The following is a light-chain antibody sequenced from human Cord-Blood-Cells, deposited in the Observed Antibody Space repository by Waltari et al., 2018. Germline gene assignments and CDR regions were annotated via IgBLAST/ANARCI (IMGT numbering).Light chain of an antibody. CDR3: CSYAGSSTWV. CDR2: EGS. CDR1: SSDVGSYNL. V-gene: IGLV2-23*01. J-gene: IGLJ3*02. Sequence: QSALTQPASVSGSPAQSITIPCTGTSSDVGSYNLVSWYQQHPGKAPKLMIYEGSKPPEWVDNRFSVSRSGNTASLTISGLQAEDEADYYCCSYAGSSTWVFGGGTKLTVL.